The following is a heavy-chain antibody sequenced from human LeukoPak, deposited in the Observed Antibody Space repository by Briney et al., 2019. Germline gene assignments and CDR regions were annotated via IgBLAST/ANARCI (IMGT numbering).Heavy chain of an antibody. J-gene: IGHJ4*02. CDR2: IYYSAST. CDR3: ARATYSSGWYGYFGY. CDR1: GGSISSYY. V-gene: IGHV4-59*01. Sequence: RSSQTLSLTCTVSGGSISSYYWNWIRQPPGKGLEWIGYIYYSASTNYNPSLKSRVNISVDTSKNQLSLKLSSVTAADTAVYYCARATYSSGWYGYFGYWGQGTLVTVSS. D-gene: IGHD6-19*01.